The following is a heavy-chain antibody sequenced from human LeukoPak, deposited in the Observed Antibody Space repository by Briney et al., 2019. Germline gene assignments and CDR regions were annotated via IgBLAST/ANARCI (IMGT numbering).Heavy chain of an antibody. CDR2: IYSGSNT. J-gene: IGHJ6*02. D-gene: IGHD4-17*01. CDR1: GFTVSSNY. V-gene: IGHV3-53*01. Sequence: GGSLRLSCAASGFTVSSNYMSWVCQAPGKGLEWVSIIYSGSNTYYADSVKGRFTISRDNSKNTLYLQMNSLRVEDTAVYYCARDPRATTVTTYYYAMDVWGQGTTVTVSS. CDR3: ARDPRATTVTTYYYAMDV.